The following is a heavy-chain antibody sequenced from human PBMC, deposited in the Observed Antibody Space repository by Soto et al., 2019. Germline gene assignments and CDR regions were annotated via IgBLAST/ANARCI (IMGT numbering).Heavy chain of an antibody. CDR1: GFPLISFG. CDR2: IKYDRNNK. J-gene: IGHJ4*02. V-gene: IGHV3-30*18. CDR3: AKDRGFIAYCGGDCYYDY. D-gene: IGHD2-21*02. Sequence: GGSLRLWWAVSGFPLISFGVRWIRHAPGKGLEWVSVIKYDRNNKYYADSVKGRFTISRDNSKNTLDLQMNSLRAEDTAVYYCAKDRGFIAYCGGDCYYDYWGQGTLVTVSS.